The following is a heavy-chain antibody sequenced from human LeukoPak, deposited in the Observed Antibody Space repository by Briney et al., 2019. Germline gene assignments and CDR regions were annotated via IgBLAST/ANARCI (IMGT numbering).Heavy chain of an antibody. V-gene: IGHV3-21*01. CDR3: ARSGTYDFWSGYPYYFDY. D-gene: IGHD3-3*01. J-gene: IGHJ4*02. Sequence: GGSLRLSCAASGFTFSSYSMNWVRQAPGKGLEWVSAISSSSSYIYYADSVKGRFTIFRDNAKNSLYLQVNSLRAEDTAVYYCARSGTYDFWSGYPYYFDYWGQGTLVTVSS. CDR2: ISSSSSYI. CDR1: GFTFSSYS.